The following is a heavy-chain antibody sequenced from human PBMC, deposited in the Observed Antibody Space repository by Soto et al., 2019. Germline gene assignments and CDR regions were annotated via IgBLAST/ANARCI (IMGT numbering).Heavy chain of an antibody. CDR2: IYFIGTA. D-gene: IGHD3-10*01. CDR1: GGSISNYY. J-gene: IGHJ5*02. V-gene: IGHV4-4*07. CDR3: VRDSEPRYFNNWFDP. Sequence: PSETLSLTCTVSGGSISNYYWSWIRQSAGKGLEWIGRIYFIGTANYNPSLKGRVTMSVDTSKNEISLNLNSVTATDTATYYCVRDSEPRYFNNWFDPWGQGTQVTVPQ.